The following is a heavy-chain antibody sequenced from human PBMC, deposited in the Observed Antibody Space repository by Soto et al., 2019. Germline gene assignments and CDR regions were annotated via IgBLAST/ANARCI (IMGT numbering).Heavy chain of an antibody. Sequence: EVQLVESGGDLVKPGGSLRLSCAASGFTFSSYSMNWVRQAPGKGLEWVSSISSSSTYIYYADSVEGRFTISRDNAKNSLYLNTKTLSSEDTAGYYCARGGRAIPRHFSYWGQGTLVTVSS. V-gene: IGHV3-21*01. CDR3: ARGGRAIPRHFSY. CDR2: ISSSSTYI. CDR1: GFTFSSYS. J-gene: IGHJ4*02. D-gene: IGHD2-21*01.